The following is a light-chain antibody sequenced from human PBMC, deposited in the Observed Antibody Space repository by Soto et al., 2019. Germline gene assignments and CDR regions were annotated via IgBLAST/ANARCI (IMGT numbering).Light chain of an antibody. V-gene: IGLV2-11*01. CDR2: DVS. CDR3: CSYAGSYTFVV. CDR1: SSDVGGYNS. Sequence: QSALTQPRSVSGSPGQSVTISCTGTSSDVGGYNSVSWYQQHPGEAPKLIIYDVSKRPSGVPDRFSGSKSGNTASLTISGLQDEDEADYYCCSYAGSYTFVVLGGGTKLTVL. J-gene: IGLJ2*01.